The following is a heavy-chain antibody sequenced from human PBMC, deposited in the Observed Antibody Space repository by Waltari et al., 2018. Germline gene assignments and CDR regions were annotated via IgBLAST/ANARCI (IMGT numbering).Heavy chain of an antibody. CDR3: ARNQDVEDGDGLDR. CDR2: IGHNSSTI. D-gene: IGHD7-27*01. J-gene: IGHJ5*02. V-gene: IGHV3-48*03. Sequence: EVQLVESGGTLVQPGGSLRLSCAASGVTFNSSGVNWVRQAPGKGREWLSFIGHNSSTIHYADSARGRFTISRDNADNSLSLHLRDLRPEDTAVYFCARNQDVEDGDGLDRWGRGTLVTVSA. CDR1: GVTFNSSG.